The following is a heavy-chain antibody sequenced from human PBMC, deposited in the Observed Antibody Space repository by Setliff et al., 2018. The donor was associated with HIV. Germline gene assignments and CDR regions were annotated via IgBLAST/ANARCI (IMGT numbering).Heavy chain of an antibody. CDR2: IKQDGSEK. J-gene: IGHJ4*02. CDR1: GFTFSSYW. D-gene: IGHD3-3*01. CDR3: ARVEIYNFWSGYTYYFDY. V-gene: IGHV3-7*01. Sequence: GGSLRLSCAVSGFTFSSYWMSWVRQAPGEGLEWVANIKQDGSEKYYVDSVKGRFTISRDNAKNSVYLQMNNLRAEDTALYYCARVEIYNFWSGYTYYFDYWGQGTLVTVSS.